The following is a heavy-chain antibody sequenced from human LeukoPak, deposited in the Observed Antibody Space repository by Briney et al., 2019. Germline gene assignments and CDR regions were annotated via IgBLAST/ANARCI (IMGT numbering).Heavy chain of an antibody. CDR1: GFTFGDYA. D-gene: IGHD3-3*01. CDR3: TREGSIFGVASNFDY. V-gene: IGHV3-49*04. CDR2: IRSKAYGGTT. Sequence: GGSLRLSCTASGFTFGDYAMSWVRQAPGKGLEWVGFIRSKAYGGTTEYAASVKGRFTISRDDSKSIAYLQMNSLKTEDTAVYYCTREGSIFGVASNFDYWGQGTLVTVSS. J-gene: IGHJ4*02.